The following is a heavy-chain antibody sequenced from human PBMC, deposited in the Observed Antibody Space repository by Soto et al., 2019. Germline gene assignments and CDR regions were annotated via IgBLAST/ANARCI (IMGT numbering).Heavy chain of an antibody. CDR1: GFTFDDYA. CDR3: AKDTYDSSGWFDY. D-gene: IGHD6-19*01. CDR2: ISWNSGSI. Sequence: EVQLVESGGGLVQPGRSLRLSCAASGFTFDDYAMHWVRQAPGKGLEWVSGISWNSGSIGYADSVKGRFTISRDNAKNARYRQMNSRRAEDTALYYCAKDTYDSSGWFDYWGQGTLGTVSA. J-gene: IGHJ4*02. V-gene: IGHV3-9*01.